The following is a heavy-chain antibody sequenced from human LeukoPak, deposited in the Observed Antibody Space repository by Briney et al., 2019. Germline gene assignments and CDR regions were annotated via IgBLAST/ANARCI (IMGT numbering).Heavy chain of an antibody. CDR3: ARAGYGYSYYMDV. V-gene: IGHV1-3*03. D-gene: IGHD1-1*01. CDR1: GYTFTGYA. J-gene: IGHJ6*03. CDR2: MNAGNGKT. Sequence: ASVKVSCKASGYTFTGYAIHWVRQAPGQRLEWMGWMNAGNGKTKYSQEFQGRVTITRDTSASTAYMGLSSLRSEDMAVYYCARAGYGYSYYMDVWGKGTTVTVSS.